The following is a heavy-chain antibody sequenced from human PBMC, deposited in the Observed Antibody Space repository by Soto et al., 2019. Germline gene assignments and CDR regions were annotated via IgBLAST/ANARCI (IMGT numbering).Heavy chain of an antibody. CDR1: GFIFSNYG. CDR3: AKELGTTAASKVVFQH. CDR2: LSYDERGQ. V-gene: IGHV3-30*18. J-gene: IGHJ1*01. Sequence: QVQLVESGGGVVQPGRSLRLSCAASGFIFSNYGMHWVRQAPGKGLEWVAVLSYDERGQNYVDSVRGRFTVSRDTSKNTLYLQMNSLRTEDTAVYYCAKELGTTAASKVVFQHWGQGTLVSVSS. D-gene: IGHD6-25*01.